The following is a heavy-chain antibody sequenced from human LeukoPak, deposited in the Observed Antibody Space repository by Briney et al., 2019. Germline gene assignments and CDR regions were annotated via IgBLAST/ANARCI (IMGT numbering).Heavy chain of an antibody. CDR3: AKIDCSSTSCLDY. Sequence: PGRSLRLSCAASGFTFSSYGMHWVRQAPGKGLEWVSSISSSSSYIYYADSVKGRFTISRDNSKNTLYLQMNSLRAEDTAVYYCAKIDCSSTSCLDYWGQGTLVTVSS. J-gene: IGHJ4*02. V-gene: IGHV3-21*01. D-gene: IGHD2-2*01. CDR1: GFTFSSYG. CDR2: ISSSSSYI.